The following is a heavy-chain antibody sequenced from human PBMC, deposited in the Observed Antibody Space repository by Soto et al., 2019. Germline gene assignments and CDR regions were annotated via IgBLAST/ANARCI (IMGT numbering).Heavy chain of an antibody. V-gene: IGHV4-34*01. Sequence: QVQLQQWGAGLLKPSETLSLTCAVYGGSFSGYYWSWIRQPPGKGLEWIGEINHSGSTNYNPSLKSRVTISVDTSKNLFSLKLSSVTAADTAVYYCARGHYYGGKVPSNWGQGTLVTVSS. D-gene: IGHD4-17*01. CDR3: ARGHYYGGKVPSN. J-gene: IGHJ1*01. CDR1: GGSFSGYY. CDR2: INHSGST.